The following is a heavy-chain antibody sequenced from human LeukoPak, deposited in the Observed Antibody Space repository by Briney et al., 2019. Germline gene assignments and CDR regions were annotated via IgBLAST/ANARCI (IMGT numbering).Heavy chain of an antibody. CDR1: GLIFSSYC. V-gene: IGHV3-30*03. D-gene: IGHD2-2*01. CDR2: ISYDGSNK. J-gene: IGHJ1*01. CDR3: ASQGDCSSTSCYPYFQH. Sequence: GRSLSLSCAVSGLIFSSYCMQWVRHPPGRGREWGAVISYDGSNKFYADSVKGRFTIPRDNSKNTLYLQMNSLRAEDTAVYYCASQGDCSSTSCYPYFQHWGQGTLVTVSS.